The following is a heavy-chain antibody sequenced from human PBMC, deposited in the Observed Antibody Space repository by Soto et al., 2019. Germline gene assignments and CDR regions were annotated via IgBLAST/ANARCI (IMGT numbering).Heavy chain of an antibody. CDR3: AKDSGRYYDFWTRYSYGMDV. D-gene: IGHD3-3*01. V-gene: IGHV3-23*01. Sequence: PGGSLRLSCAASGFTFSSYAMSWVRQAPGKGLEWVSAISGSGGSTYYADSVKGRFTISRDNSKNTLYLQMNSLRAEDTAVYYCAKDSGRYYDFWTRYSYGMDVWGQGTTVTVSS. CDR2: ISGSGGST. CDR1: GFTFSSYA. J-gene: IGHJ6*02.